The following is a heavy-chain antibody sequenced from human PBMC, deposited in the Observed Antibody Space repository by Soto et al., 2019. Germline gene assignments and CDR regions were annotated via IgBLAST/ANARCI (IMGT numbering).Heavy chain of an antibody. Sequence: GGSLRLSCAGSGFTFSRYWMHWVRQVPGKGLVWVSNIVSDGSRTTYADSVKGRFTISRDNAKNTLYLQMDSLRVEDTAVYYCASDANAEPFDSWGQGTLATVPS. CDR1: GFTFSRYW. CDR3: ASDANAEPFDS. V-gene: IGHV3-74*01. CDR2: IVSDGSRT. J-gene: IGHJ4*02.